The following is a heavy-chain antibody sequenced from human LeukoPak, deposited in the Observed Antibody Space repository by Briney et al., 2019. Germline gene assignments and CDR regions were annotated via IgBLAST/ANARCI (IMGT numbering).Heavy chain of an antibody. V-gene: IGHV4-39*07. CDR3: ARDLGGRDGYNYCFDY. CDR2: IYYSGRT. J-gene: IGHJ4*02. CDR1: GGSISSSIYY. D-gene: IGHD5-24*01. Sequence: PSETLSLTCTVSGGSISSSIYYWGWIRQPPGKGLEWIGSIYYSGRTYYNPSLRSRVTISVDTSKNQFSLKLSSVTAADTAVYYCARDLGGRDGYNYCFDYWGQGNLVTVSS.